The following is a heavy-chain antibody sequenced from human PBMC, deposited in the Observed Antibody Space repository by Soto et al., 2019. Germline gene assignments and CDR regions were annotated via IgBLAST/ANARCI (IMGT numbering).Heavy chain of an antibody. CDR2: INAGNGNT. D-gene: IGHD1-1*01. CDR3: ARTWRVDYYFDY. V-gene: IGHV1-3*01. J-gene: IGHJ4*02. CDR1: GYTFTSYA. Sequence: GASVKVSCKASGYTFTSYAMHWARQAPGRRLEWMGWINAGNGNTKYSQKFQGRVTITRGTSASTAYMELSSLRSEDTAVYYCARTWRVDYYFDYWGQGTLVTVSS.